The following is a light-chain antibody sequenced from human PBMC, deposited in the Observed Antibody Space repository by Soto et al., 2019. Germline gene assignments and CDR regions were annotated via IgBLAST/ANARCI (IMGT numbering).Light chain of an antibody. J-gene: IGKJ2*01. Sequence: DIQMTQSPSTLSASVGDRVTITCRASQSIDTALAWYQQKPGKAPNLLIYRASNLESGVPSRFSGSGSGTEFTLANSSLQPDDFATYYCQQYGRFLTFGQGTKLEIK. CDR2: RAS. CDR3: QQYGRFLT. V-gene: IGKV1-5*03. CDR1: QSIDTA.